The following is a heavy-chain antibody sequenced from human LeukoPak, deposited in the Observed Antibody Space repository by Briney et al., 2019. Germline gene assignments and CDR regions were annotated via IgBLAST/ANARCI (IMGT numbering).Heavy chain of an antibody. J-gene: IGHJ4*02. CDR1: GLTFRGYW. CDR3: AREGATVTAAWGTYDH. CDR2: ISSAGDSI. V-gene: IGHV3-74*01. Sequence: GPLRLSCAASGLTFRGYWMHWVRQAPGKGLVWVSRISSAGDSISYADSVKGRFTISRDNAKSTLYLEMNSLRVEHTAVYYGAREGATVTAAWGTYDHWGQGTLVTVSS. D-gene: IGHD2-21*02.